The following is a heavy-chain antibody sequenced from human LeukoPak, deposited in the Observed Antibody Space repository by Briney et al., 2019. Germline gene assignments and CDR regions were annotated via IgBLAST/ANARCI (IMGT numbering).Heavy chain of an antibody. D-gene: IGHD3-22*01. CDR2: IYYSGST. CDR3: ARNPYYYDSSGYRLDAFDI. V-gene: IGHV4-59*01. Sequence: PSETLSLTCTVSGGSISSYYWSWIRQPPGKGLEWIGYIYYSGSTNYNPSLKSRVTISVDTSKNQFSLKLSSVTAADTAVYYCARNPYYYDSSGYRLDAFDIWGQGXMXTVSS. CDR1: GGSISSYY. J-gene: IGHJ3*02.